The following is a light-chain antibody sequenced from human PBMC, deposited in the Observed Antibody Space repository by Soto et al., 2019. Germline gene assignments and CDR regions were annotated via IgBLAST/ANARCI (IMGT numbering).Light chain of an antibody. CDR1: SSDVGSYNR. Sequence: QSALTQPPSVSGSPGQSVTISCTGTSSDVGSYNRVSWYLQPPGTAPKLMIFEVSNRPSGVPDRFSGSKSGNTASLTISGLQAEDEADYYCSSYTSSSTYVFGTGTKVTVL. V-gene: IGLV2-18*02. CDR2: EVS. CDR3: SSYTSSSTYV. J-gene: IGLJ1*01.